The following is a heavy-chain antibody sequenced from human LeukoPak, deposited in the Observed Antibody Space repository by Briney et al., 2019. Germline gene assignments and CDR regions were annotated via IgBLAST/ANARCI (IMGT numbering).Heavy chain of an antibody. CDR3: ARDHYDFWSGYSYYFDY. V-gene: IGHV3-30*01. CDR1: GFTFSSYA. Sequence: GRSLRLSCAASGFTFSSYAMHWVRQAPGKGLEWVAVISYDGSNKCYADSVKGRFTISRDNSKNTLYLQMNSLRAEDTAVYYCARDHYDFWSGYSYYFDYWGQGTLVTVSS. J-gene: IGHJ4*02. CDR2: ISYDGSNK. D-gene: IGHD3-3*01.